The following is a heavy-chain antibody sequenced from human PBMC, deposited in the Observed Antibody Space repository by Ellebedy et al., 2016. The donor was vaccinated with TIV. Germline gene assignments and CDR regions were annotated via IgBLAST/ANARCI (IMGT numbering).Heavy chain of an antibody. CDR3: AKGHTASFFYMFDS. CDR1: GFTAFNFA. CDR2: VGGGDDRT. D-gene: IGHD2-2*01. Sequence: GESLKISCEASGFTAFNFAMSWVRQAPGKGLEWVSAVGGGDDRTFYADAVKGRFTISSDNSKKTVTLQMQSLRAEDTALYYCAKGHTASFFYMFDSWGQGTLVTVSS. J-gene: IGHJ5*01. V-gene: IGHV3-23*01.